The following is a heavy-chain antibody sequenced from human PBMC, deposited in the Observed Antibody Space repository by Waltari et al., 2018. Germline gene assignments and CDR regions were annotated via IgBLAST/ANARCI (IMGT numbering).Heavy chain of an antibody. V-gene: IGHV4-59*01. J-gene: IGHJ1*01. CDR2: IYHSGTT. CDR3: ARGHSTGWYLSH. Sequence: QVQLMESGPGLVRPSETLSLTCKVSGGSIPSDSWSWVRQPPGKGLEWVGYIYHSGTTNYNPSLRSRVSISVDTSKTQFSLKLNYVTAADTAVYYCARGHSTGWYLSHWGRGALVTVSS. CDR1: GGSIPSDS. D-gene: IGHD6-19*01.